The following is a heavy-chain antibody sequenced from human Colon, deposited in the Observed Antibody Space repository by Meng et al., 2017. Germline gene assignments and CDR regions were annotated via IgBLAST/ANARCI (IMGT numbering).Heavy chain of an antibody. V-gene: IGHV4-31*03. CDR2: IYYSGIT. CDR3: ARYGSASHQGWFDP. Sequence: QVQLRESGPGLVKPSQTLSPTCTVTGASINNDGYYWTWIRQHQGKSLEWIGYIYYSGITYYNPSLKSRVTISVDTSKTQFSLKVTSVTAADTAVYYCARYGSASHQGWFDPWGQGTLVTVSS. CDR1: GASINNDGYY. D-gene: IGHD3-10*01. J-gene: IGHJ5*02.